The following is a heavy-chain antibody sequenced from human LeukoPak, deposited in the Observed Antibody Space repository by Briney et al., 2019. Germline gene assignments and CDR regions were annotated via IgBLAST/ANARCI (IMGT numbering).Heavy chain of an antibody. D-gene: IGHD5-18*01. CDR3: ARGPGEAVTSYGSYYFDY. Sequence: GGSLRLSCAASGFTVSSNYMSWVRQAPGKGLEWVSVIYSGGSTYYADSVKGRFTISRHNSKNTLYLQMNSLRAEDTAVYYCARGPGEAVTSYGSYYFDYWGQGTLVTVSS. J-gene: IGHJ4*02. CDR1: GFTVSSNY. CDR2: IYSGGST. V-gene: IGHV3-53*01.